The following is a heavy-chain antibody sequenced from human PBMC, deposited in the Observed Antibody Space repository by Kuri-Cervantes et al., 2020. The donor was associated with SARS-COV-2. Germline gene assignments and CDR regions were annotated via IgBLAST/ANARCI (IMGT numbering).Heavy chain of an antibody. CDR2: IYPGDSDT. CDR1: GYSFTSYW. V-gene: IGHV5-51*01. CDR3: ARFYTYYDFWSGYRTDDAFDI. Sequence: GGSLRLSCKGSGYSFTSYWIGWVRQMPGKGLEWMGIIYPGDSDTRYSPSFQGQVTISADKSISTACLQWSSLKASDTAMYYCARFYTYYDFWSGYRTDDAFDIWGQGTMVTVSS. D-gene: IGHD3-3*01. J-gene: IGHJ3*02.